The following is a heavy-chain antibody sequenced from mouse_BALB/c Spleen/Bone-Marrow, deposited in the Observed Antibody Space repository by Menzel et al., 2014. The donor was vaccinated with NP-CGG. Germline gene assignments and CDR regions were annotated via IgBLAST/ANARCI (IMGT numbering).Heavy chain of an antibody. CDR1: GYTFTSYW. J-gene: IGHJ3*01. V-gene: IGHV1-61*01. CDR3: ASNPRFVY. Sequence: VQLQKSGAELGRPGASVKLSCKASGYTFTSYWMNWVKQRPGQGLEWIGMIDPSDSETHYDQMFNDKATLTVDKSSSTAYMQLSSLTSEDSAVYYCASNPRFVYWRQGPLVTVSA. CDR2: IDPSDSET.